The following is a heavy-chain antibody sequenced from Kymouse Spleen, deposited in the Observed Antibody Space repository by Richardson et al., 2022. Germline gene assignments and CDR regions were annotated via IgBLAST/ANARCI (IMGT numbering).Heavy chain of an antibody. V-gene: IGHV4-34*01. D-gene: IGHD3-9*01,IGHD7-27*02. CDR1: GGSFSGYY. J-gene: IGHJ5*02. Sequence: QVQLQQWGAGLLKPSETLSLTCAVYGGSFSGYYWSWIRQPPGKGLEWIGEINHSGSTNYNPSLKSRVTISVDTSKNQFSLKLSSVTAADTAVYYCARGDWAWFDPWGQGTLVTVSS. CDR2: INHSGST. CDR3: ARGDWAWFDP.